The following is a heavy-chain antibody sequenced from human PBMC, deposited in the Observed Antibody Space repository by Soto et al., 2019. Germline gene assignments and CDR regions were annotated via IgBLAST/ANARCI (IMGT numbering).Heavy chain of an antibody. V-gene: IGHV1-46*01. J-gene: IGHJ6*02. CDR2: INPSGGST. D-gene: IGHD4-17*01. CDR3: AREHDYGDYDYGMDV. CDR1: GYTFTSYY. Sequence: SSVKVSCKASGYTFTSYYMHWVRQAPGQGLEWMGIINPSGGSTSYAQKFQGRVTMNRDTSTSTVYMELSSLRSEDTAVYYCAREHDYGDYDYGMDVWGQGTTVTVSS.